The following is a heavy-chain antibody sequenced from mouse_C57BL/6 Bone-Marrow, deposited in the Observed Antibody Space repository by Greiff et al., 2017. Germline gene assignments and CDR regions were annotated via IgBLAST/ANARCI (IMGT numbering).Heavy chain of an antibody. D-gene: IGHD1-1*01. CDR1: GFNIKDYY. Sequence: VQLKQSGAELVKPGASVKLSCTASGFNIKDYYMHWVKQRTEQGLEWIGRIDPEDGETKYAPKFQGKATIPADTSSNTAYLQLSSLTSEDTAVYYCASITTVVAKGYFDVWGTGTTVTVSS. CDR2: IDPEDGET. V-gene: IGHV14-2*01. J-gene: IGHJ1*03. CDR3: ASITTVVAKGYFDV.